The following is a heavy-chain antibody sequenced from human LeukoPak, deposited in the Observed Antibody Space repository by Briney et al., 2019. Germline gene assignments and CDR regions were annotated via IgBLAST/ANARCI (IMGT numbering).Heavy chain of an antibody. CDR3: ASSSSWYVIDY. CDR1: GGSFSGYY. J-gene: IGHJ4*02. V-gene: IGHV4-34*01. Sequence: SETLSLTCAVYGGSFSGYYWSWIRQPPGRGLEWIGEINHSGSTNYNPSLKSRVTISVDTSKNQFSLKLSSVTAADTAVYYCASSSSWYVIDYWGQGTLVTVSS. D-gene: IGHD6-13*01. CDR2: INHSGST.